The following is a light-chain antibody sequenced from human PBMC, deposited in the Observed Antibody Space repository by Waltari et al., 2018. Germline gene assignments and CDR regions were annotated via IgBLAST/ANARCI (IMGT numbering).Light chain of an antibody. CDR3: CSYAGSGTTWV. J-gene: IGLJ3*02. Sequence: QSALTQSASVSGSPGQSITISCTGASIDVGGYNLLSWYQQHPDKAPKLMIYEDNKRPSGVSTRFSGSESGNTASLTISGLQAEDEADYYCCSYAGSGTTWVFGGGTKLTVL. V-gene: IGLV2-23*01. CDR1: SIDVGGYNL. CDR2: EDN.